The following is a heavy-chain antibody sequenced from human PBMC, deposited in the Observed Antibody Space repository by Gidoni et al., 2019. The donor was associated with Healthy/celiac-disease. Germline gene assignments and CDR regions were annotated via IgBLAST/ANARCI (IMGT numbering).Heavy chain of an antibody. CDR1: GFTFRSYG. D-gene: IGHD1-26*01. V-gene: IGHV3-33*01. CDR3: ARGKISGSYRNLDY. J-gene: IGHJ4*02. Sequence: QVQLVESGGGVVQPGRSLRLSCAASGFTFRSYGMHWVRQAPGTGLEWVAVIWYDGSNKYYEDSVKGRLTISRDNSKNTLYLQMNSLRAEDTAVYYCARGKISGSYRNLDYWGQGTLVTVSS. CDR2: IWYDGSNK.